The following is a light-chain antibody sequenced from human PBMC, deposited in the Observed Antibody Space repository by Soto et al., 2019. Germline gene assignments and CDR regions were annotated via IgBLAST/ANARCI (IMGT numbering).Light chain of an antibody. J-gene: IGKJ1*01. CDR2: DAS. V-gene: IGKV1-5*01. CDR3: QQYNTSAWT. Sequence: DIPMTQSQSPLSASVGDRVTITCRRSQSVSSCLAWYQQRPGRAPKLLIFDASTLASGIPARFSGSGSGTEFTLTISSLQPEDFATYYWQQYNTSAWTFGQGTKVDIK. CDR1: QSVSSC.